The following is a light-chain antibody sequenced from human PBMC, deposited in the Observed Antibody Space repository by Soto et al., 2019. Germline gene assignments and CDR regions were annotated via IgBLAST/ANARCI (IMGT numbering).Light chain of an antibody. CDR1: QSVTSN. V-gene: IGKV3-15*01. CDR3: QQYNNWTPWT. Sequence: EIVLTQSPATLSVSPGERATLSCRASQSVTSNLAWYQQKPGQAPRLLIYGASTRATGIPARFSGSGSGTEFTLTISSLQSEDFAVYYCQQYNNWTPWTFGQGPQVEIK. J-gene: IGKJ1*01. CDR2: GAS.